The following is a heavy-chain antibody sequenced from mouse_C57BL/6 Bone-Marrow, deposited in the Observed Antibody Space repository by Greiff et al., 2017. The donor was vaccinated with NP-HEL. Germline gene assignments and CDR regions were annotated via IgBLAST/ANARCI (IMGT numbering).Heavy chain of an antibody. CDR3: ARGSIRRGWYFDV. D-gene: IGHD2-12*01. V-gene: IGHV5-6*01. CDR2: ISSGGSYT. Sequence: EVQGVESGGDLVKPGGSLKLSCAASGFTFSSYGMSWVRQTPDKRLEWVATISSGGSYTYYPDSVKGRFTISRDNAKNTLYLQMSSLKSEDTAMYYCARGSIRRGWYFDVWGTGTTVTVSS. J-gene: IGHJ1*03. CDR1: GFTFSSYG.